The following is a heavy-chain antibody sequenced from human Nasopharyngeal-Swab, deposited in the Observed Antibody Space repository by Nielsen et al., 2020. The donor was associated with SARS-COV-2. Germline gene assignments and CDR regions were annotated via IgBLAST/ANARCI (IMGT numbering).Heavy chain of an antibody. D-gene: IGHD2-21*02. CDR3: AREAGVVTLYGMDV. CDR2: ISAYNGNT. Sequence: VRQAPGQGLEWMGRISAYNGNTNYAQKLQGRVTMTTDTSTSTAYMELRSLRSDDTAVYYCAREAGVVTLYGMDVWGQGTTVTVSS. J-gene: IGHJ6*02. V-gene: IGHV1-18*01.